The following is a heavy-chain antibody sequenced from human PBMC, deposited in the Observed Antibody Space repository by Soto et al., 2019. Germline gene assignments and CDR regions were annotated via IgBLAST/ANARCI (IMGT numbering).Heavy chain of an antibody. CDR3: ARGVAARPTYYSYGMDV. Sequence: QVQLVQSGAEVKKPGSSVKVSCKASGGTFSSYAISWVRQAPGQGLEWMGGIIPIFGTANYAQKFQGRVTITADESTSTAYMELSSLRSEDTAVYYCARGVAARPTYYSYGMDVWGQGTTVTVSS. CDR2: IIPIFGTA. D-gene: IGHD6-6*01. J-gene: IGHJ6*02. CDR1: GGTFSSYA. V-gene: IGHV1-69*01.